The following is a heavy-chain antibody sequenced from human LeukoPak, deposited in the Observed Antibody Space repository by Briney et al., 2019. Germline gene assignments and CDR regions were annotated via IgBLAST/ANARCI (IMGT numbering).Heavy chain of an antibody. Sequence: GGSLTLSCAASGSTFSNYWMSWVRQPPGKGLEWVANIKQDGSEKYYVDSVKGRFTISRDNAKNSLYLQMNNLSIEDTAVYYCARDGDGYKSIPFDYWGQGALVTVSS. V-gene: IGHV3-7*01. J-gene: IGHJ4*02. CDR2: IKQDGSEK. CDR1: GSTFSNYW. D-gene: IGHD5-24*01. CDR3: ARDGDGYKSIPFDY.